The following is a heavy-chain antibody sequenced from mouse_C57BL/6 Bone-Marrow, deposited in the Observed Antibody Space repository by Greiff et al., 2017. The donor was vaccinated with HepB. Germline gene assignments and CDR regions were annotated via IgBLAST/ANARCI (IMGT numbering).Heavy chain of an antibody. D-gene: IGHD1-1*01. CDR1: GYTFTNYW. J-gene: IGHJ4*01. CDR2: IYPGGGYT. Sequence: VQLKESGAELVRPGTSVKMSCKASGYTFTNYWIGWAKQRPGHGLEWIGDIYPGGGYTNYNEKFKGKATLTADKSSSTAYMQFSSLTSEDSAIYYCARLGSSPYYYAMDYWGQGTSVTVSS. V-gene: IGHV1-63*01. CDR3: ARLGSSPYYYAMDY.